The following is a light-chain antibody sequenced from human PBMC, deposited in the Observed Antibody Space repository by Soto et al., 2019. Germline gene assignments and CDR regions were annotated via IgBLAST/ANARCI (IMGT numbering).Light chain of an antibody. CDR3: QSYDTSLSGGSV. Sequence: QSVRTQSPSVSGAPGQRVSISCTGTSSNIGAGFDVHWYQQLPATAPKLLIYGNNNRPSGVPDRFSGSKSGTSASLAITGLQAEDEADYYCQSYDTSLSGGSVFGTGTKLTVL. CDR2: GNN. CDR1: SSNIGAGFD. J-gene: IGLJ1*01. V-gene: IGLV1-40*01.